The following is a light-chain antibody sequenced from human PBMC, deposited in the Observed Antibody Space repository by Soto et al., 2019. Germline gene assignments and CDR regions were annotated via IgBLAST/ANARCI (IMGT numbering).Light chain of an antibody. CDR1: QSISSW. CDR2: AAS. CDR3: QQYYSFPPT. V-gene: IGKV1-5*01. J-gene: IGKJ1*01. Sequence: DIQMTQSPSTLSASVGDRVTITCRASQSISSWLAWYQQKPGKAPKLLIYAASSLQSGVPSRFSGSGSGTDVTLTISCRQSADFATYYCQQYYSFPPTFGQGTKVDIK.